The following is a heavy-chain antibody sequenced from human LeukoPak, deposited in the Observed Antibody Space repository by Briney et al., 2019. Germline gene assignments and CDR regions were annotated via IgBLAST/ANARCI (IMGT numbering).Heavy chain of an antibody. CDR1: GITFGNNW. J-gene: IGHJ4*02. Sequence: GGSLRLSCAASGITFGNNWMHWVRQGPGKGLVWISRINSDGGGAIYADSVKGRFTVSRDNAKNTLYLQMNSLRAEDTAVYYCAKDGSGTIGYYFDYWGQGTLVTVSS. CDR2: INSDGGGA. V-gene: IGHV3-74*01. D-gene: IGHD3-10*01. CDR3: AKDGSGTIGYYFDY.